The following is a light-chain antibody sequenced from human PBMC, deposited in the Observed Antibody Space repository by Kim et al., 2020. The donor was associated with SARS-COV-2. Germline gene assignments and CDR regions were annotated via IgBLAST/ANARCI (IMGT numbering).Light chain of an antibody. V-gene: IGLV6-57*03. CDR3: QSYDSSNRV. Sequence: GKTVTISCTRSRGSIASNYVQWYQQRPGSAPSTVIYEDNQGPSGVPDRFSGSIDSSSNSASLTISGLKTEDEADYYCQSYDSSNRVFGGGTQLTVL. CDR2: EDN. J-gene: IGLJ3*02. CDR1: RGSIASNY.